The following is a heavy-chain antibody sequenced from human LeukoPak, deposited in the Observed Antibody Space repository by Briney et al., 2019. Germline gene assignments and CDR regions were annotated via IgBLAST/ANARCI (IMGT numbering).Heavy chain of an antibody. CDR2: INTNTGNP. CDR3: ARDPIAVAGTGYYYYGMDV. CDR1: GYTFTSYA. D-gene: IGHD6-19*01. J-gene: IGHJ6*02. Sequence: GASVKVSCKASGYTFTSYAMNWVRQAPGQGLEWMGWINTNTGNPTYAQGFTGRFVFSLDTSVSTAYLQISSLKAEDTAVYYCARDPIAVAGTGYYYYGMDVWAKGPRSPSP. V-gene: IGHV7-4-1*02.